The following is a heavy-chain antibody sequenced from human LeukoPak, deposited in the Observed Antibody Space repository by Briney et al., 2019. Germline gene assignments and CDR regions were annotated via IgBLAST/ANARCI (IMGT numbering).Heavy chain of an antibody. CDR3: ARDPVASSGSYAQFDY. CDR2: IIPIFGTA. Sequence: SVKVSCKASGGTFSRYAISWVRQAPGQGLEWMGGIIPIFGTANYAQKFQGRVTITTDESTSTAYMELSSLRSEDTAVYYCARDPVASSGSYAQFDYWGQGTLVTVSS. J-gene: IGHJ4*02. V-gene: IGHV1-69*05. D-gene: IGHD3-10*01. CDR1: GGTFSRYA.